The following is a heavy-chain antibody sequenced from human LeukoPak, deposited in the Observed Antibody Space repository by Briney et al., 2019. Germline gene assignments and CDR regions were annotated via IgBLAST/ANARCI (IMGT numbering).Heavy chain of an antibody. CDR3: AKPGDYYCFDI. CDR1: GFTFDDYG. V-gene: IGHV3-20*04. CDR2: IRNGGST. J-gene: IGHJ3*02. Sequence: PGGSLRLSCAASGFTFDDYGMNWVRQAPGKGLEWVSGIRNGGSTGYADSVKGRFTISRDNAKNSLYLQMNSLRAEDTAVYYCAKPGDYYCFDIWGQGTMVNGSS. D-gene: IGHD2-21*01.